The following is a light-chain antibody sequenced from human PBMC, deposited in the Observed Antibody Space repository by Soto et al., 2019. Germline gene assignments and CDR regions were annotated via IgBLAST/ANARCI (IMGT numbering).Light chain of an antibody. V-gene: IGLV2-14*01. CDR2: DVS. J-gene: IGLJ2*01. CDR1: SSDVGGYNY. Sequence: QSVLTQPASVSGSPGQSITISCTGTSSDVGGYNYVSWYQQHPGKAPKLMIYDVSNRPSGVSNRFSGSKSGNTASLTISGLQAEAEADYYCSSYTSSSPVVFGGGTKVTVL. CDR3: SSYTSSSPVV.